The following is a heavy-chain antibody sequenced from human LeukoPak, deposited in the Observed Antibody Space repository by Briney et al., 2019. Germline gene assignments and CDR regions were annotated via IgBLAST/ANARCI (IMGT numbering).Heavy chain of an antibody. V-gene: IGHV4-34*01. J-gene: IGHJ4*02. CDR3: ASTLVGLRLGGLSCLKV. CDR2: INHSGST. D-gene: IGHD3-16*02. Sequence: SETLSLTCAVYGGXFSGYYCSWIRQPPGKGLQWIGEINHSGSTNYNPSLKSRVTISVDTSKNQFSLKLSSVTAADTAVYYCASTLVGLRLGGLSCLKVGGQGTLVTVSS. CDR1: GGXFSGYY.